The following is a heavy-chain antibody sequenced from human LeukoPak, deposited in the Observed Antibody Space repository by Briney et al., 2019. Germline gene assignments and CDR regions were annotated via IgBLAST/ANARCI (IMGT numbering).Heavy chain of an antibody. Sequence: GGSLRLSCAASGFTFSSYAMSWVRQAPGKGLEWVSDISGSGGSIYYADSVKGRFTISRDNSKNTLYLQMNSLRAEDTAVYYCAKSYDSSGYYYFDYWGQGTLVTVSS. D-gene: IGHD3-22*01. V-gene: IGHV3-23*01. J-gene: IGHJ4*02. CDR3: AKSYDSSGYYYFDY. CDR2: ISGSGGSI. CDR1: GFTFSSYA.